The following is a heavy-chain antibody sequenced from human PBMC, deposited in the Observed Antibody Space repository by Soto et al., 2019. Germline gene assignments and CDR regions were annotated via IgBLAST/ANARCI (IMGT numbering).Heavy chain of an antibody. CDR2: IIPILGIA. V-gene: IGHV1-69*04. J-gene: IGHJ5*02. CDR3: AREIQASQINWFDP. Sequence: GASVKVSCKASGGPFSNYTINWVRQAPGQGLEWMGRIIPILGIANYAQKFQGRVTITADKSTSTAYMELSSLRSEDTAVYYCAREIQASQINWFDPWGQGTLVTV. CDR1: GGPFSNYT.